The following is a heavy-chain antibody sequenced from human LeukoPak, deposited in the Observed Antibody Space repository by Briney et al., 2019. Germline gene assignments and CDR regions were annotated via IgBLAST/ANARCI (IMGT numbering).Heavy chain of an antibody. J-gene: IGHJ4*02. CDR2: IIPIFGTA. D-gene: IGHD1-14*01. V-gene: IGHV1-69*05. Sequence: ASVKVSCKASGGTFSSYAISWVRQAPGQGLEWMGGIIPIFGTANYAQKFQGRVTITTDESTSTAYMELSSLRSEDTAVYYCATPAPFRDTFEYWGQGNLVT. CDR1: GGTFSSYA. CDR3: ATPAPFRDTFEY.